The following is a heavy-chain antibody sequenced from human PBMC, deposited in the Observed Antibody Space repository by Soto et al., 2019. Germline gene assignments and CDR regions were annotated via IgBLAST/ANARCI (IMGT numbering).Heavy chain of an antibody. CDR2: ISAYNGNT. CDR1: GYTFTSYG. V-gene: IGHV1-18*01. CDR3: ARVPDHCSGGSCYLDWFDP. Sequence: ASVKVSCKASGYTFTSYGISWVRQAPGQGLEWMGWISAYNGNTNYAQKLQGRVTMTTDTSTSTAYMELRSLRSDDTAVYYCARVPDHCSGGSCYLDWFDPWGQGTLVTVSS. D-gene: IGHD2-15*01. J-gene: IGHJ5*02.